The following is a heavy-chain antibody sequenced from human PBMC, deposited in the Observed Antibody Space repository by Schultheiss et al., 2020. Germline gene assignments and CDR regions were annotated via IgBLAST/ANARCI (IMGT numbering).Heavy chain of an antibody. D-gene: IGHD6-19*01. CDR1: GFTFSSDA. Sequence: WGSLRLSCAASGFTFSSDAMSWVRQAPGKGLEWVSAISGSGGSTYYADSVKGRFTISRDNSKNTLYLQMNSLRAEDTAVYYCAKASPVRQWLVQAPLITGPFDYWGQGTLVTVSS. CDR2: ISGSGGST. CDR3: AKASPVRQWLVQAPLITGPFDY. V-gene: IGHV3-23*01. J-gene: IGHJ4*02.